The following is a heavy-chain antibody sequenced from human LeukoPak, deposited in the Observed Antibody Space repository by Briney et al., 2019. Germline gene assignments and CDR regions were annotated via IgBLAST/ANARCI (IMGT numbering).Heavy chain of an antibody. Sequence: GGSLRLSCAASGFTFSSYSMNWVRQAPGKGLEWVSYISSSSSTIYYAGSVKGRFTISRDNAKNSLYLQMNNLRAEDTAVYYCARDGGYYYDSSGYYFGDAFDIWGQGTMVTVSS. V-gene: IGHV3-48*01. D-gene: IGHD3-22*01. J-gene: IGHJ3*02. CDR2: ISSSSSTI. CDR1: GFTFSSYS. CDR3: ARDGGYYYDSSGYYFGDAFDI.